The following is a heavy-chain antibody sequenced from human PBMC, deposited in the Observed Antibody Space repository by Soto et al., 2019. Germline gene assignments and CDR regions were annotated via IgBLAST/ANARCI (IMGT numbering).Heavy chain of an antibody. Sequence: QVQLQESGPGVVKPSQTLSLTCTVSGGSFSSGSYCWSWIRQHPGKGLEWIGYIYYSGSTYYNPSLRSRVTVSEDTSKSQFSLELCSVTAADTAVYYCAVAMTTVTTYEYWGQGTLVTVSS. J-gene: IGHJ4*02. CDR1: GGSFSSGSYC. CDR2: IYYSGST. V-gene: IGHV4-31*03. D-gene: IGHD4-17*01. CDR3: AVAMTTVTTYEY.